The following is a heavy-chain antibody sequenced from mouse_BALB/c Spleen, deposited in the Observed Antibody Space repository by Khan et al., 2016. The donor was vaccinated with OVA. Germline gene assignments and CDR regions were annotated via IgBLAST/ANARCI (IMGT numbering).Heavy chain of an antibody. CDR1: GFTFSSYS. J-gene: IGHJ2*01. Sequence: EVELVESGGGLVKPGGSLRLSCEASGFTFSSYSMSWVRQTPEKRLEWVETITSGGSYTYYPDRVQGRFTISRENAKNTLYMQMSSLKTEDTAIYYCTRDRTYYGSSFYFDFWGQGTTLTVSS. D-gene: IGHD1-1*01. V-gene: IGHV5-6-4*01. CDR3: TRDRTYYGSSFYFDF. CDR2: ITSGGSYT.